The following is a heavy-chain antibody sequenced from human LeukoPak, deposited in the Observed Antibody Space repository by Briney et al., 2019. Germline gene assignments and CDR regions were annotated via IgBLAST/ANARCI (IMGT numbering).Heavy chain of an antibody. Sequence: GGSLRLSCAASGFTLSSYNMNWVRQAPGKGLEWISYISSSGTIYYADSVKGRFTISRDRARNSLFLQMNSLRDEDTAVYYFARHFAVMASFDFWGQGTLVTVSS. CDR3: ARHFAVMASFDF. V-gene: IGHV3-48*02. D-gene: IGHD3-16*01. CDR1: GFTLSSYN. J-gene: IGHJ4*02. CDR2: ISSSGTI.